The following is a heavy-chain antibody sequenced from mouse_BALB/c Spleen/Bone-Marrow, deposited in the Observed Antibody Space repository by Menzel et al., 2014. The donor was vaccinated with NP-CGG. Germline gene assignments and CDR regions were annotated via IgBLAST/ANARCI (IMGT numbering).Heavy chain of an antibody. CDR2: ILPGSDST. Sequence: VQVVESGAELMKPGASVKISCKATGYTFXSYWIEWVKQRPGHGLEWIGEILPGSDSTNYNENFKGKATFTADTSSNTAYMQLNSLTSEDSAVYFCARDSSDYLAWFAYWGQGTLVTVSA. D-gene: IGHD3-2*01. CDR1: GYTFXSYW. V-gene: IGHV1-9*01. CDR3: ARDSSDYLAWFAY. J-gene: IGHJ3*01.